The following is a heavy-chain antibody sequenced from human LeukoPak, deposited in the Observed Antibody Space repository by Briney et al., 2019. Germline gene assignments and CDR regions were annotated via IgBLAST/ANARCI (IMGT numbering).Heavy chain of an antibody. CDR1: GFPLRSNW. D-gene: IGHD6-19*01. CDR3: AKVPLSAGGWYEY. V-gene: IGHV3-23*01. Sequence: GGSLRLSCAASGFPLRSNWMHWVRQAPGKGLEWVSAISGSGGSTYYADSVKGRFTISRDNSKNTLYLQMNSLRAEDTAFYYCAKVPLSAGGWYEYWGQGTLVTVSS. J-gene: IGHJ4*02. CDR2: ISGSGGST.